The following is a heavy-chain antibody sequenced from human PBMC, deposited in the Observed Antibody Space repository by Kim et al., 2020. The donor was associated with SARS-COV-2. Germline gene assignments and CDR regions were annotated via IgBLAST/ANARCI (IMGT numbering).Heavy chain of an antibody. J-gene: IGHJ4*02. V-gene: IGHV5-51*01. Sequence: YSPSFQGQVTISADKSISTAYLQWSSLKASDTAMYYCARQYYGSGSYYDYWGQGTLVTVSS. CDR3: ARQYYGSGSYYDY. D-gene: IGHD3-10*01.